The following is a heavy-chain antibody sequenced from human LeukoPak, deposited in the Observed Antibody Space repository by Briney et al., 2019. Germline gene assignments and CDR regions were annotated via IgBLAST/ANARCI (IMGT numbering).Heavy chain of an antibody. Sequence: ASVKVSCKASGNTFTKYGINWVRQAPGQGLEWMGWISTYSGATHFAQKFRDRVTMTTDTSTTTAYMELRRLRSDDTAIYYCASQSPACDYWGQGTLVAVSS. V-gene: IGHV1-18*01. J-gene: IGHJ4*02. CDR1: GNTFTKYG. CDR3: ASQSPACDY. CDR2: ISTYSGAT.